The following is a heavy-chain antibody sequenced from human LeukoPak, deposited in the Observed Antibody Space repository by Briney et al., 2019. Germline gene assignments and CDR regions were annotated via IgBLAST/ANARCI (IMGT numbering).Heavy chain of an antibody. J-gene: IGHJ4*02. D-gene: IGHD6-19*01. Sequence: PGGSLRLSCAASGFTFSSYAMSWVRQAPGKGLEWVSAISGSGGSTYYADSVKGRFTISRDSSKNTLYLQMHSLRAEDTAVYYCAKELSSGWYKAHPFDYWGQGTLVTVSP. CDR3: AKELSSGWYKAHPFDY. CDR2: ISGSGGST. CDR1: GFTFSSYA. V-gene: IGHV3-23*01.